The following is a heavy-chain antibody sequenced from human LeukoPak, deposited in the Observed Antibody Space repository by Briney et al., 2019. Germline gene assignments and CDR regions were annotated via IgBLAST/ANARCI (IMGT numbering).Heavy chain of an antibody. J-gene: IGHJ4*02. Sequence: PGGSLRLSCAASGFTFSSYAMNWVRQAPGKGLEWVSAISGSGATTHYPDSVKGRFTISRDNSKSTLYLQMDSLRDEDTAVYRCAKAGASSSTWRFDSWGQGTLVTVSS. CDR3: AKAGASSSTWRFDS. V-gene: IGHV3-23*01. CDR1: GFTFSSYA. CDR2: ISGSGATT. D-gene: IGHD6-13*01.